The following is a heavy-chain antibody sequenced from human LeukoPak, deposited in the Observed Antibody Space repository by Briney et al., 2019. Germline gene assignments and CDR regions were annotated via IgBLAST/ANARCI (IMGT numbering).Heavy chain of an antibody. V-gene: IGHV3-23*01. Sequence: GGSLRLSRAASRFTFSAYAMYRVRQAPGEGVEGVSCIEASDVNTYYADSVKGRFTISRDNSKNTLYLRMSSLRAEDTAVYYCAKGSGSGWYGWFDPWGQGTLVTVSS. D-gene: IGHD6-19*01. CDR2: IEASDVNT. CDR1: RFTFSAYA. CDR3: AKGSGSGWYGWFDP. J-gene: IGHJ5*02.